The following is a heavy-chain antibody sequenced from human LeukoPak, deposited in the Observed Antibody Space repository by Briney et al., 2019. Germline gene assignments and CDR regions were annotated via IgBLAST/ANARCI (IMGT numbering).Heavy chain of an antibody. J-gene: IGHJ4*02. D-gene: IGHD3-10*01. CDR1: GFTFSSYA. V-gene: IGHV3-23*01. CDR3: AKAGGYYGSGSPDYFDY. CDR2: LSGSGVNI. Sequence: GGSLRLSCAASGFTFSSYAMTWVRQAPGKGLEWVSSLSGSGVNIFYADSVKGRFTISRDNSQNTVFLQMNSLRAGDTAVYFCAKAGGYYGSGSPDYFDYWGQGTLVTVSS.